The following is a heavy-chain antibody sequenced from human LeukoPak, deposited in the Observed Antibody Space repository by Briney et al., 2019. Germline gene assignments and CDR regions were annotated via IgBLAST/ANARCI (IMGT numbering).Heavy chain of an antibody. CDR3: ASVGENYGSGGDYFDY. Sequence: ASVKVSCKASGYTFTGYYMHWVRQAPGQGLEWMGWINPDSGGTNYAQKFQGRVTMTRDTSISTAYMELSRLRSDDTAVYYCASVGENYGSGGDYFDYWGQGTLVTVSS. CDR1: GYTFTGYY. J-gene: IGHJ4*02. V-gene: IGHV1-2*02. CDR2: INPDSGGT. D-gene: IGHD3-10*01.